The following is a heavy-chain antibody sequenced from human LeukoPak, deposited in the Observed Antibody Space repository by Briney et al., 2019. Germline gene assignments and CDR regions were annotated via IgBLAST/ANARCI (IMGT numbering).Heavy chain of an antibody. J-gene: IGHJ3*02. CDR1: GGSISSSNW. V-gene: IGHV4-4*02. D-gene: IGHD2-15*01. CDR3: ARDCSGGSCYGAFDI. Sequence: PSGTLSLTCAVSGGSISSSNWWSWVRQPPGKGLEWIGEIYHSGSTNYNPSLKSRVTISVDKSKNQFSLKLSSVTAADTAVYYCARDCSGGSCYGAFDIWGQGTMVTVSS. CDR2: IYHSGST.